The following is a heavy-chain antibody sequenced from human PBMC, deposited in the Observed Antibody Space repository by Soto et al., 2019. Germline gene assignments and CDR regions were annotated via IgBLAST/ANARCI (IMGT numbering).Heavy chain of an antibody. V-gene: IGHV3-33*01. CDR1: GFTFSSYG. CDR2: IWYDGSNK. J-gene: IGHJ4*02. D-gene: IGHD3-22*01. Sequence: GGSLRLSCAASGFTFSSYGMHWVRQAPGKGLEWVAVIWYDGSNKYYADSVKGRFTISRDNSKNTLYLQMNSLRAEDTAVYYCARDGVKYYYDSSGYYVDYWGQGTLVTVSS. CDR3: ARDGVKYYYDSSGYYVDY.